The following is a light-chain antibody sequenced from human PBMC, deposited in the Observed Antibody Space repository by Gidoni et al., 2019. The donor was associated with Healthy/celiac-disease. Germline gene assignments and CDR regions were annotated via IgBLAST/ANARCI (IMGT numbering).Light chain of an antibody. CDR1: SLRSYY. V-gene: IGLV3-19*01. CDR2: GKN. Sequence: SSELTQDPAVSVALGQTVRITCQGDSLRSYYASWYQQKPGQAPVLVIYGKNNRPSGIPDRFSGSSSGNTASLTITGAQAEDEADCYCNSRDSSGNHLNVVFGGGTKLTVL. J-gene: IGLJ2*01. CDR3: NSRDSSGNHLNVV.